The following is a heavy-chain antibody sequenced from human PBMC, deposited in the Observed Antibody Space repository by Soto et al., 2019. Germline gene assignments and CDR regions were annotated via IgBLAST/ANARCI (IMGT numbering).Heavy chain of an antibody. CDR2: ISSSSSYI. D-gene: IGHD1-1*01. Sequence: EVQLVESGGGLVKPGGSLGLSCAASGFTFSSYSMSWVRQAPGKGLEWVSSISSSSSYIYYADSVKGRFTISRDNAKNSLYLQMNSLRSEDTAVYYCARDTRSGKTTLPARGAFDIWGQGTMVTVSS. V-gene: IGHV3-21*01. CDR1: GFTFSSYS. CDR3: ARDTRSGKTTLPARGAFDI. J-gene: IGHJ3*02.